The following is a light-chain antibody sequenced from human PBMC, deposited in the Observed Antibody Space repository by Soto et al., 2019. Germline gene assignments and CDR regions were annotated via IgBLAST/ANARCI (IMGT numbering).Light chain of an antibody. J-gene: IGLJ1*01. CDR2: ENN. CDR1: SSNIGSNW. Sequence: QSVLTQPPSVSAATGQKVTITCSGSSSNIGSNWLSWYQQLPGTAPKLLLYENNKRPSRIPDRFSGSKSGTSATLGITGLQTGDEADYYCGTWDSSLRAGVFGPGTKLTVL. CDR3: GTWDSSLRAGV. V-gene: IGLV1-51*02.